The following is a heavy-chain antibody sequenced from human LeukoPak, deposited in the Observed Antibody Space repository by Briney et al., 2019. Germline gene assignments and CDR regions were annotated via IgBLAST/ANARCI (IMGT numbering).Heavy chain of an antibody. CDR2: IYYSGST. V-gene: IGHV4-59*01. Sequence: PSETLSLTCTVSGGSISSYYWSWIRQPPGKGLEWIGYIYYSGSTNYNPSLKSRVTISVDTSKNQFSLKLSSVTAADTAVYYCARDYDLYGMDVWGQGTTVTVSS. J-gene: IGHJ6*02. D-gene: IGHD3-22*01. CDR3: ARDYDLYGMDV. CDR1: GGSISSYY.